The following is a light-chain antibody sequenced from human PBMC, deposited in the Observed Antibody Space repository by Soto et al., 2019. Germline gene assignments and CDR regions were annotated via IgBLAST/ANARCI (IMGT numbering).Light chain of an antibody. CDR3: QQYKDWSTLT. CDR1: QSVNIN. J-gene: IGKJ4*01. Sequence: EIAMTQSPVTLSASPGERVTLSCRASQSVNINLAWYQQRPGQAPRVLIYGASLRASGIPDRFSGSGSRIAFTLTSSRLEPDDFALYSCQQYKDWSTLTVGGGTRVEIK. V-gene: IGKV3D-15*01. CDR2: GAS.